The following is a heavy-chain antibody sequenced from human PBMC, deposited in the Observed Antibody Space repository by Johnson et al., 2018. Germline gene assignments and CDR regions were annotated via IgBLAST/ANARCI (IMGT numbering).Heavy chain of an antibody. CDR2: IYYSGST. D-gene: IGHD3-9*01. V-gene: IGHV4-59*12. CDR1: GGSISSYY. Sequence: QVQLQESGPGLVKPSETLSLTCTVPGGSISSYYWSWIRQPPGKGLEWIGYIYYSGSTNYNPSLKSRVTIPVDKSKHQFSLKLSSVTAADTAVYYCASVSRDILTGYYNVMNTNEGAGYAFDIWGQGTMVTVSS. J-gene: IGHJ3*02. CDR3: ASVSRDILTGYYNVMNTNEGAGYAFDI.